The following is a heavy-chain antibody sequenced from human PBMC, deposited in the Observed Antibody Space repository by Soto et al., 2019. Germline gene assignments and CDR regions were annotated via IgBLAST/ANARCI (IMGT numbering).Heavy chain of an antibody. CDR3: ARDYYGSGSYPRSLVYDY. CDR2: INPNSGGT. Sequence: ASVKVSCKASGYTFTGYYMHWVRQAPGQGLEWMGWINPNSGGTNYAQKFQGWVTMTRDTSISTAYMELSRLRSDDTAVYYCARDYYGSGSYPRSLVYDYWGQGTLVTVSS. D-gene: IGHD3-10*01. CDR1: GYTFTGYY. J-gene: IGHJ4*02. V-gene: IGHV1-2*04.